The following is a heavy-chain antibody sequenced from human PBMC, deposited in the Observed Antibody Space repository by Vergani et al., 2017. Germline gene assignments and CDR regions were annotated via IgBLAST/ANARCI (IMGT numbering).Heavy chain of an antibody. CDR3: ARDLPPGRDGYNYVNDFDY. J-gene: IGHJ4*02. V-gene: IGHV1-69*13. CDR2: IIPIFGTA. Sequence: QVQLVQSGAEVKKPGSSVKVSCKASGGTFSSYAISWVRQAPGQGLEWMGRIIPIFGTANYAQKFQGRVTITADESTSTAYMELSSLRSEDTAVYYCARDLPPGRDGYNYVNDFDYWGQGTLVTVSS. CDR1: GGTFSSYA. D-gene: IGHD5-24*01.